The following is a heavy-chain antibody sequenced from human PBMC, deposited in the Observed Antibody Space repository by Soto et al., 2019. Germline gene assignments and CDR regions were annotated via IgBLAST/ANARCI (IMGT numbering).Heavy chain of an antibody. CDR2: IRSKPHIHAT. D-gene: IGHD6-19*01. Sequence: EVQLEESGGGLVHPGGSLRLSCVDSGFSFSDSGVHWVRQAAGKGLEWIGRIRSKPHIHATQYAASLEGRFTSSRDDLKNTAYLQLSGLKTEDTAGYYCCRQGDAVAGLDYWGQGTLVTVSS. CDR3: CRQGDAVAGLDY. CDR1: GFSFSDSG. V-gene: IGHV3-73*02. J-gene: IGHJ4*02.